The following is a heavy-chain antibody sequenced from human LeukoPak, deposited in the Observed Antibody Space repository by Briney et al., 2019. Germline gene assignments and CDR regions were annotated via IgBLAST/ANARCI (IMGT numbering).Heavy chain of an antibody. Sequence: PPETLSLTCTVSGGSISSYYWSWIRQPPGKGLEWIGYIYYSGSTNYNPSLKSRVTISADTSKNQFSLNLNSVTAADTAVYYCARGGAARLHFQNWGQGTLVTVSS. V-gene: IGHV4-59*01. CDR2: IYYSGST. D-gene: IGHD6-6*01. CDR1: GGSISSYY. J-gene: IGHJ1*01. CDR3: ARGGAARLHFQN.